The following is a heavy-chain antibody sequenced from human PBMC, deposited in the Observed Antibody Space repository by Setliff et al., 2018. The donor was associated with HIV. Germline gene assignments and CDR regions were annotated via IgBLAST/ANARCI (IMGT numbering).Heavy chain of an antibody. J-gene: IGHJ4*02. CDR1: GFTFKNAW. D-gene: IGHD3-22*01. Sequence: GGSLRLSCATSGFTFKNAWMSWVRQAPGKGLAWVGRIKNKTDGGTADYAAPVKGRFTISRDDSKNTVYLQMDSLKSEDTAVYFCTTDRPRLERHLFDSSGYLDSWGQGTLVTVSS. CDR2: IKNKTDGGTA. CDR3: TTDRPRLERHLFDSSGYLDS. V-gene: IGHV3-15*05.